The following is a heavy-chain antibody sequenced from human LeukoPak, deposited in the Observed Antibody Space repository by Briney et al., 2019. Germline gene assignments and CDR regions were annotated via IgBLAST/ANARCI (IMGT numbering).Heavy chain of an antibody. Sequence: PSETLSLTCAVYGGSFSGYYWSWIRQPPGKGLEWIGEINHSGSTNYNPSLKSRVTISVDTSKNQFSLKLSSVTAADTAVYYCARTLSRRGDYWGREPWSPSPQ. CDR2: INHSGST. V-gene: IGHV4-34*01. CDR3: ARTLSRRGDY. J-gene: IGHJ4*02. CDR1: GGSFSGYY.